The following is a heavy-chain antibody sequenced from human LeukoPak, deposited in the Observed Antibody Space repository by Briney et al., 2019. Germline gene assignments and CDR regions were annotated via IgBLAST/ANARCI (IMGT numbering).Heavy chain of an antibody. CDR3: ATYSGMSIYYYYMDV. J-gene: IGHJ6*03. CDR1: GGTFSTYA. CDR2: LIPMFGKA. V-gene: IGHV1-69*06. Sequence: SVKVSCKASGGTFSTYAISWVRQAPGQGLEWMGGLIPMFGKASYAQKFQGRVTITADKSTSTAYMELSSLRSEDTAVYYCATYSGMSIYYYYMDVWGKGTTVTVSS. D-gene: IGHD3-10*01.